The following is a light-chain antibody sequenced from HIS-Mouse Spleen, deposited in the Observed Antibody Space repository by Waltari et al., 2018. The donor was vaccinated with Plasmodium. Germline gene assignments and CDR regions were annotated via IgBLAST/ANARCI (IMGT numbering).Light chain of an antibody. CDR1: QSVLYSSNNKNY. CDR2: WAS. Sequence: DIVMTQSPDSLAVSLGERATIHCKSCQSVLYSSNNKNYLAWYQQKPGQPPKLLIYWASTRESGVPDRFSGSGSGTDFTLTISSLQAEDVAVYYCQQYYSTPWTFGQGTKVEIK. V-gene: IGKV4-1*01. J-gene: IGKJ1*01. CDR3: QQYYSTPWT.